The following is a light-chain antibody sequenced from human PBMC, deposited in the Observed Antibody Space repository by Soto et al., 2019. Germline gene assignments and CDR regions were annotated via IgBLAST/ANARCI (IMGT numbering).Light chain of an antibody. CDR3: QQYGSSGT. V-gene: IGKV3-20*01. CDR2: GAS. Sequence: EIVLTQSPGTLSLSPGERATLSCRASQSITSRYLAWYQQKPGQAPRLLIFGASIRDTGIPDRFSGSGSGTDFILTISRLEPEDFAVYYCQQYGSSGTFGQGTKVEIK. CDR1: QSITSRY. J-gene: IGKJ1*01.